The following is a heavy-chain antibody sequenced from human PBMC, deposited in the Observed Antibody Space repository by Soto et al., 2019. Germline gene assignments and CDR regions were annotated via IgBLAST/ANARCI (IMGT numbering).Heavy chain of an antibody. CDR3: ARGVRVGWGRYDTYQHYIRLGY. D-gene: IGHD1-26*01. J-gene: IGHJ4*02. Sequence: ASVKVSCKASGGTFSSYAISWVRQAPGQGLEWMGGIIPIFGTANYAQKFQGRVTITADESTSTAYMELSSLRSEDTAVYYCARGVRVGWGRYDTYQHYIRLGYWGQGTLVTVSS. CDR1: GGTFSSYA. V-gene: IGHV1-69*13. CDR2: IIPIFGTA.